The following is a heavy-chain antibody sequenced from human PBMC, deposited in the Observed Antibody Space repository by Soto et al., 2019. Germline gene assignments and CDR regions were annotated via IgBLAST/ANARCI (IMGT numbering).Heavy chain of an antibody. J-gene: IGHJ4*02. V-gene: IGHV3-30*18. D-gene: IGHD2-2*01. Sequence: GGSLRLSCAASGFTFSSYGMHWVRQAPGKGLEWVAVISYDGSNKYYADSVKGRFTISRDNSKNTLYLQMNSLRAEDTAVYYCAKTHQAKYYFDYWGQGTLVTVSS. CDR3: AKTHQAKYYFDY. CDR2: ISYDGSNK. CDR1: GFTFSSYG.